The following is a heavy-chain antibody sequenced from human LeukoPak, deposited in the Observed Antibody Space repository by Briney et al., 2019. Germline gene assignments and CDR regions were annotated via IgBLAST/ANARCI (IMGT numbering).Heavy chain of an antibody. CDR3: ATGEKGTSWWDDLQH. CDR2: INPQSGDT. J-gene: IGHJ1*01. Sequence: ASVKVSFKASGYSFTGYYIHWVRQAPGQGLEWMGWINPQSGDTNYLQKFQGRVTMTRDTSISTVDMELISLRSDDTATYYCATGEKGTSWWDDLQHWGQGTLVTVSS. CDR1: GYSFTGYY. V-gene: IGHV1-2*02. D-gene: IGHD1-26*01.